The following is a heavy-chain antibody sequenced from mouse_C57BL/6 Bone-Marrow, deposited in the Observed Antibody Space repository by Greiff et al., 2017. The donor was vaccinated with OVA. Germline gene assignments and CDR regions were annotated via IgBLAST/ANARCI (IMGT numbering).Heavy chain of an antibody. D-gene: IGHD2-3*01. J-gene: IGHJ1*03. Sequence: VQLQQPGAELVRPGSSVKLSCKASGYTFTSYWMDWVKQRPGQGLEWIGNIYPSDSETHYNQKFKDKATLTVDKSSSTAYMQLSSLTSEDSAVYYCARSSYDGYWYFDVWGTGTTVTVSS. CDR1: GYTFTSYW. V-gene: IGHV1-61*01. CDR3: ARSSYDGYWYFDV. CDR2: IYPSDSET.